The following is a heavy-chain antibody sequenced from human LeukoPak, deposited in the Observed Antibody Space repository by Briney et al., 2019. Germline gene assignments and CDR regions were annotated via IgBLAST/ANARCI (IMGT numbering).Heavy chain of an antibody. D-gene: IGHD3-22*01. J-gene: IGHJ4*02. CDR1: GFTFSSYS. V-gene: IGHV3-48*01. CDR3: ARGTYYYDSSGYIGY. CDR2: ISSSGSTI. Sequence: GGSLRLSCAASGFTFSSYSMNWVRQAPGKGLEWVSYISSSGSTIYYADSVKGRFTISRDNAKNSLYLQMNSPRAEDTAVYYCARGTYYYDSSGYIGYWGQGTLVTASS.